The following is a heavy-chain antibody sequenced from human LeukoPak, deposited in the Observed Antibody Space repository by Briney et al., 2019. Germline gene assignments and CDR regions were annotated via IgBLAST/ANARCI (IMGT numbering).Heavy chain of an antibody. CDR3: ATLGFSSGYYYYFDH. CDR1: GGSISSSSYY. Sequence: SETLSLTCTVSGGSISSSSYYWGWIRQPPGKGLEWIGSIYYSGSTYYNPSLKSRVTISVDTSKNQFSLKLSSVTAADTAVYYCATLGFSSGYYYYFDHWGQGTLVTVSS. J-gene: IGHJ4*02. D-gene: IGHD3-22*01. V-gene: IGHV4-39*07. CDR2: IYYSGST.